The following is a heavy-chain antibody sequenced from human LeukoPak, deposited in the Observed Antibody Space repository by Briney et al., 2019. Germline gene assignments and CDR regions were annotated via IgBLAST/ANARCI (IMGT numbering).Heavy chain of an antibody. CDR1: GYSISSGYY. CDR3: ASLGKAYCSGGSCYLFDY. V-gene: IGHV4-38-2*01. CDR2: IYHSGST. D-gene: IGHD2-15*01. Sequence: ETLSLTCAVTGYSISSGYYWGWIWQPPGKGLEWIGSIYHSGSTYYNPSLKSRVTISVDTSKNQFSLKLSSVTAADTAVYYCASLGKAYCSGGSCYLFDYWGQGTLVTVSS. J-gene: IGHJ4*02.